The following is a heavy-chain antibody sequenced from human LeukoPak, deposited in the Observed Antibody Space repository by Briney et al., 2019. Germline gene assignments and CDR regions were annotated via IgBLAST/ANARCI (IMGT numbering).Heavy chain of an antibody. Sequence: GGSLRLSCAASGFTFSSYEMNWVRQAPGKGLERVSYISSSGSTIYYADSVKGRFTISRDNAKNSLYLQMNSLRAEDTAVYYCARDRGSCSSTSCYAPFDYWGQGTLVTVSS. J-gene: IGHJ4*02. CDR1: GFTFSSYE. V-gene: IGHV3-48*03. D-gene: IGHD2-2*01. CDR2: ISSSGSTI. CDR3: ARDRGSCSSTSCYAPFDY.